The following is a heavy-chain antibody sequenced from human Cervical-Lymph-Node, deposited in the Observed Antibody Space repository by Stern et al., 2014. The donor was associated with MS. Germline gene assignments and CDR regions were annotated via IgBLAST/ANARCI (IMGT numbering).Heavy chain of an antibody. V-gene: IGHV3-66*02. Sequence: EVQLVESGGGLVPPGGSLRLSCAVSGFTVNANHMAWVRQAPGKGLEWVSGIYGRDTTYYADSVRGRFTISRDNSKNTLSLQMNSLRVDDTAVYYCARDLGTSPIHYYYGMDVWGQGTTVTVSS. CDR1: GFTVNANH. J-gene: IGHJ6*02. CDR3: ARDLGTSPIHYYYGMDV. D-gene: IGHD5-24*01. CDR2: IYGRDTT.